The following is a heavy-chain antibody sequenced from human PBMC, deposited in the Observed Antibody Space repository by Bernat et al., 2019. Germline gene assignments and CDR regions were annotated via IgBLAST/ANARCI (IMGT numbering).Heavy chain of an antibody. D-gene: IGHD6-13*01. CDR2: ISSSSSYI. J-gene: IGHJ6*02. Sequence: EVQLVESGGGLVKPGGSLRLSCAASGFTFSSYSMNWVRQAPGKGLEWVSSISSSSSYIYYAASVKGRFTISRDNAKNSLYLQMNSLRAEDTAVYYCARDKIGIAAAEGYYYYGMDVWGQGTTVTVSS. CDR1: GFTFSSYS. CDR3: ARDKIGIAAAEGYYYYGMDV. V-gene: IGHV3-21*01.